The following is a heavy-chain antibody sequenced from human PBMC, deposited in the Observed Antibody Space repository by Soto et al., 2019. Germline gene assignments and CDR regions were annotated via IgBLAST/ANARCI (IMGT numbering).Heavy chain of an antibody. J-gene: IGHJ3*02. CDR2: TWYDGSNK. Sequence: QVQLVESGGGVVQPGGSLRLSCVASGFTFSNYGMHWVRQAPGKGLEWVAMTWYDGSNKYYADSVKDRFTISRDNSKNTLYLQMNSLRDEDSAVYYCATELNDMQAFDIWGQGTRVTVSS. V-gene: IGHV3-33*01. CDR1: GFTFSNYG. CDR3: ATELNDMQAFDI. D-gene: IGHD1-1*01.